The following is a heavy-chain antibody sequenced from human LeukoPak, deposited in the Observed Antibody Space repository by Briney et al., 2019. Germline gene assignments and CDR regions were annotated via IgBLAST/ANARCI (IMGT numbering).Heavy chain of an antibody. J-gene: IGHJ4*02. CDR3: ARLTEGNTYGHEGTFDY. D-gene: IGHD5-18*01. CDR1: GGSISSSSYY. Sequence: SETLSLTCTVSGGSISSSSYYWGWLRQPPGKGLEGIGSIYYRGTTYYNPSLKSRVTISVDTSKNQFSLKLSSVTAGDTAVYYCARLTEGNTYGHEGTFDYWGQGTLVTVSS. V-gene: IGHV4-39*01. CDR2: IYYRGTT.